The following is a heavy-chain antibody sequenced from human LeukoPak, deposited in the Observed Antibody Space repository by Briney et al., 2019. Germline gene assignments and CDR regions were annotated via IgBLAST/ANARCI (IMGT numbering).Heavy chain of an antibody. CDR1: GFTFDNYG. Sequence: GGSLRLSCAASGFTFDNYGMSWVRQVPGKGLEWVSSITGSSSYIRYADSVEGRFTISRDNAKNSLYLQMNSLSAEDTALYYCARRYCISSSCYAFDYWGQGTLVTVSS. V-gene: IGHV3-21*01. CDR3: ARRYCISSSCYAFDY. CDR2: ITGSSSYI. D-gene: IGHD2-2*01. J-gene: IGHJ4*02.